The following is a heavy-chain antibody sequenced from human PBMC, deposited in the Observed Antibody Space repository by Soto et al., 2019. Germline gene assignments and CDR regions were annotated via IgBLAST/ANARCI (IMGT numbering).Heavy chain of an antibody. J-gene: IGHJ4*02. CDR2: IYYSGST. Sequence: QLQLQESGPGLVKPSETLSLTCTVSGGSISSSSYYWGWIRQPPGKGLEWIGSIYYSGSTYYNPSLTSRVTISVDTSKNQFSLKLSSVTAADTAVYYCARPSCSGGSCYEFDYWGQGTLVTVSS. CDR3: ARPSCSGGSCYEFDY. V-gene: IGHV4-39*01. D-gene: IGHD2-15*01. CDR1: GGSISSSSYY.